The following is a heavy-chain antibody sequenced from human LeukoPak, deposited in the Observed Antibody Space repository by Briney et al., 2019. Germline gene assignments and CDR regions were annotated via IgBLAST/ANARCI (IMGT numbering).Heavy chain of an antibody. J-gene: IGHJ4*02. CDR3: ARDGGDLDY. Sequence: ASVKVSCKAPGYTFTNYGISWVRQAPGQGLEWMGWINAYHGNTNYAQKLQGRVTLTTDTSTSTAYMELKSLRSDDTAVYYCARDGGDLDYWGQGTLVTVSS. CDR2: INAYHGNT. CDR1: GYTFTNYG. V-gene: IGHV1-18*01. D-gene: IGHD2-21*02.